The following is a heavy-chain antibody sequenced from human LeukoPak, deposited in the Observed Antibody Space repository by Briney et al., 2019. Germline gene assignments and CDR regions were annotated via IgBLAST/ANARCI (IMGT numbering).Heavy chain of an antibody. CDR3: ARLSDYGGNSRVFDY. CDR2: IYTSGTT. J-gene: IGHJ4*02. V-gene: IGHV4-4*09. Sequence: SETLSLTCTGSSCSISSYNWSWIRQPPGKGLEWIGYIYTSGTTNYNPSLKSRVTISVDTSKNQFSLKLSSVTAADTAVYYCARLSDYGGNSRVFDYWGQGTLVTVSS. D-gene: IGHD4-23*01. CDR1: SCSISSYN.